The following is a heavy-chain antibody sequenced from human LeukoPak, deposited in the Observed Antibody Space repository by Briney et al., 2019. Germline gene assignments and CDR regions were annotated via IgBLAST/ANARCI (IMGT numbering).Heavy chain of an antibody. CDR3: ARLRYCTNGVCP. D-gene: IGHD2-8*01. J-gene: IGHJ5*02. V-gene: IGHV4-59*01. CDR1: GGSISSYY. CDR2: ISNSGGT. Sequence: SETLSLTCTVSGGSISSYYWSWIRQPPGKGLEWIGYISNSGGTNYNPSLKSRVTISVETSKNQIFLKLTSVTAADTAVYYCARLRYCTNGVCPWGQGTLVTVSS.